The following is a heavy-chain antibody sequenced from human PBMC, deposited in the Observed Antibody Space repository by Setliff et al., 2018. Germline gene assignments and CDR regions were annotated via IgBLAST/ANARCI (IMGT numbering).Heavy chain of an antibody. CDR3: ASYGSWYERAYYYGMDV. D-gene: IGHD6-13*01. J-gene: IGHJ6*02. V-gene: IGHV3-7*03. CDR1: GFSFSTYS. CDR2: IKYEESET. Sequence: HPGGSLRLSCEASGFSFSTYSMSWVRRAPGKGLEWVASIKYEESETYYADSVKGRFTISRDNSKNTLYLQMNSLRAEDTAVYYCASYGSWYERAYYYGMDVWGQGTTVTVSS.